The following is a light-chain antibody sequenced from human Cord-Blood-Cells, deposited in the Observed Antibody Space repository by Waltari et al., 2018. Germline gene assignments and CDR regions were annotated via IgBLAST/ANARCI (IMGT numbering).Light chain of an antibody. CDR2: EVS. CDR3: SSYTSSSTFV. Sequence: QSALTQPPSVSGSPGQSVTISCTGTSSDVGSYNRVSWYQQPPGTAPKPIIYEVSHRPSGVPDRFSGSKSGNTASLTISGLQAEDEADYYCSSYTSSSTFVFGGGTKLTVL. V-gene: IGLV2-18*02. CDR1: SSDVGSYNR. J-gene: IGLJ2*01.